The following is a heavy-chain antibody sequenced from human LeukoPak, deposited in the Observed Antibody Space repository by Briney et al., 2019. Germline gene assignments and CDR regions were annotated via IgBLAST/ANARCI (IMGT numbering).Heavy chain of an antibody. CDR2: IYYSGST. CDR3: AKWEERTVDP. D-gene: IGHD1-26*01. CDR1: GGSISSSSYY. V-gene: IGHV4-39*01. J-gene: IGHJ5*02. Sequence: SETLSLTCTVSGGSISSSSYYWGWIRQPPGKGLEWIGSIYYSGSTYYNPSLKGRVTISVDTSKNQFSLKLSSVTAADTAVYYCAKWEERTVDPWGQGTLVTVSS.